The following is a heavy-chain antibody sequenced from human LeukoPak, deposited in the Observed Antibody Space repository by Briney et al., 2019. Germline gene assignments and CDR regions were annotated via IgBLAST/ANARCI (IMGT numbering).Heavy chain of an antibody. CDR3: ARVPYSSGWYTYYYYYMDV. CDR2: ISAYNGNT. Sequence: ASVKVSCKATGYTFTAYYMQWVRQAPGQGLEWMGWISAYNGNTNYAQKLQGRVTMTTDTSTSTAYMELRSLRSDDTAVYYCARVPYSSGWYTYYYYYMDVWGKGTTVTISS. CDR1: GYTFTAYY. V-gene: IGHV1-18*04. D-gene: IGHD6-19*01. J-gene: IGHJ6*03.